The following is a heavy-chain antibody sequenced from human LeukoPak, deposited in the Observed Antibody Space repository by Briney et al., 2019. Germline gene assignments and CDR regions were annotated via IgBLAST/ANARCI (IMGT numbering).Heavy chain of an antibody. CDR1: GGTFSSYA. J-gene: IGHJ4*02. Sequence: SVKVSCKASGGTFSSYAISWVRQAPGQGLEWMGGIIPIFGTANYAQKFQGRVTITAGKSTSTAYMELSSLRSEDTAVYYCARERPPSHDYVWGSWDYWGQGTLVTVSS. V-gene: IGHV1-69*06. CDR2: IIPIFGTA. D-gene: IGHD3-16*01. CDR3: ARERPPSHDYVWGSWDY.